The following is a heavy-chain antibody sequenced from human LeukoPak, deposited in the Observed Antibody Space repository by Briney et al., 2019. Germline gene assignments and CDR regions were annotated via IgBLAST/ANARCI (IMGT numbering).Heavy chain of an antibody. CDR3: ARIPLNLQDY. V-gene: IGHV4-61*01. J-gene: IGHJ4*02. Sequence: SETLSLTCTVSGGSVSSGSYYWSWIRQPPGKGLEWIGNIYYSGSTIYNRSLKSRVTISVDTSKNQFALRLTSVTAADTAVYYCARIPLNLQDYWGQGTLVTVSS. CDR2: IYYSGST. CDR1: GGSVSSGSYY.